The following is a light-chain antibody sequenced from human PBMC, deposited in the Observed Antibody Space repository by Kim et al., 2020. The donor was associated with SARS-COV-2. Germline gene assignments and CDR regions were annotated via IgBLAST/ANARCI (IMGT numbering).Light chain of an antibody. J-gene: IGLJ1*01. CDR1: ALPKQY. CDR2: KDS. V-gene: IGLV3-25*03. Sequence: PGQTARITCSGDALPKQYAYWYQQKPGQAPVLVIYKDSERPSGIPERFSGSSSGTTVTLTISGVQAEDEADYYCQSADSSGTYPYVFGTGTKLTVL. CDR3: QSADSSGTYPYV.